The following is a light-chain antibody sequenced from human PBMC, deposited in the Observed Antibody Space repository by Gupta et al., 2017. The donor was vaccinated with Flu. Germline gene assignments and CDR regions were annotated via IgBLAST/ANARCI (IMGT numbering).Light chain of an antibody. CDR3: QQYNNWPPWT. CDR2: GAS. J-gene: IGKJ1*01. CDR1: QSVSSN. Sequence: ELVMTQSPATLSVSPGERATGSCRASQSVSSNLAWYQQKPGQAPRLLIYGASTRATGIPARFSGSGSGTEFTLTISSLQSEDFAVYYCQQYNNWPPWTFGQGTKVEIK. V-gene: IGKV3-15*01.